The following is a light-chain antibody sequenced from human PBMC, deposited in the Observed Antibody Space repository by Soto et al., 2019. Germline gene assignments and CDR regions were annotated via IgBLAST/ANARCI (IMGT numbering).Light chain of an antibody. CDR3: QQSYSTPYT. CDR2: GAS. J-gene: IGKJ2*01. V-gene: IGKV1-39*01. Sequence: DIQMTQSPSSLSASIGDRVTITCRASQSISNYLNWYQQKPGKAPNLLIYGASTLQSGVPSRFSGSGSGTDFTLTISSLQPEDFVTYHCQQSYSTPYTFGQGTKLEI. CDR1: QSISNY.